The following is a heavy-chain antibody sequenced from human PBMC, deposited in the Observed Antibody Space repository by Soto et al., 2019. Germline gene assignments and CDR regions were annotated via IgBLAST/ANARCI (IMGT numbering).Heavy chain of an antibody. J-gene: IGHJ4*02. CDR1: GLSFNSYG. Sequence: GGSLRLSCAASGLSFNSYGMHWVRQAPGKGLEWMAYISYDRGNKYYADSVKGRFNISRDISKSTLYLQMNSLRPEDTAVYYCAKDPHYHDGSDIYQKYFDHWGQGALVTVSS. V-gene: IGHV3-30*18. D-gene: IGHD3-22*01. CDR3: AKDPHYHDGSDIYQKYFDH. CDR2: ISYDRGNK.